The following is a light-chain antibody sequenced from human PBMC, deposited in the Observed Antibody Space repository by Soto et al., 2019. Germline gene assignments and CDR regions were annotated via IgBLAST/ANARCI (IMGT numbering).Light chain of an antibody. V-gene: IGLV2-14*01. Sequence: QSALTQPASVSGSPGQSITISCTGTSSDVGGYNYVSWYQQHPGKAPKLMIYEVSNRPSGVSNRFSGSKSGSTASLSISGLQAEDEADYYCSSYTSSSHLVFGGGTKLTVL. CDR3: SSYTSSSHLV. J-gene: IGLJ2*01. CDR1: SSDVGGYNY. CDR2: EVS.